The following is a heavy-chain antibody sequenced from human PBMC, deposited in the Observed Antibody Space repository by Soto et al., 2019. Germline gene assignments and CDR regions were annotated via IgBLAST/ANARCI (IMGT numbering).Heavy chain of an antibody. Sequence: GASVKVSCKASGYTFTGYYMHWVRQAPGQGLEWMGWINPNSGGTNYAQKFQGRVTMTRDTSISTAYMVLSRLRSDDTAVYYCARGSVGFGESNYGMDVWGQGTTVTVSS. J-gene: IGHJ6*02. D-gene: IGHD3-10*01. CDR1: GYTFTGYY. CDR2: INPNSGGT. CDR3: ARGSVGFGESNYGMDV. V-gene: IGHV1-2*02.